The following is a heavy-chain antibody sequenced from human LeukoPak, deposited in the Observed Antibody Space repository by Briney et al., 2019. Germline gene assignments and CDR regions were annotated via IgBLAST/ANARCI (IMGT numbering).Heavy chain of an antibody. Sequence: KRGESLKIPCKTSGYNFPKYWIGWVRQLPGKGLEWMGIIYPTDSDTRYSPSFQGRVTISADKSITTAYLQWSSLKASDTAIYYCARGDSSSWYYIDYCGQGTLVTVSS. V-gene: IGHV5-51*01. CDR1: GYNFPKYW. J-gene: IGHJ4*02. CDR2: IYPTDSDT. CDR3: ARGDSSSWYYIDY. D-gene: IGHD6-13*01.